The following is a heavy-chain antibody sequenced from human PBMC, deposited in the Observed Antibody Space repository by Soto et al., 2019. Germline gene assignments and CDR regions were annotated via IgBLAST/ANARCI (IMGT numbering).Heavy chain of an antibody. Sequence: PSETLSLTCTVSGGSISSYYWSWIRQRPGKGLEWIGYIYYSGSTNYNPSLKSRVTISVDTSKNQFSLKLSSVTAADTAVYYCARHRSSRAYYDFWSGLDYYYYMDVWGKGTTVT. CDR1: GGSISSYY. CDR2: IYYSGST. CDR3: ARHRSSRAYYDFWSGLDYYYYMDV. D-gene: IGHD3-3*01. J-gene: IGHJ6*03. V-gene: IGHV4-59*08.